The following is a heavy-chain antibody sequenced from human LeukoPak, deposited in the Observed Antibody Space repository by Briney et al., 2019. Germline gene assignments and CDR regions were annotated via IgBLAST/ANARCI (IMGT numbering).Heavy chain of an antibody. J-gene: IGHJ6*03. V-gene: IGHV3-15*01. CDR2: IKSKADGGAT. D-gene: IGHD5-18*01. Sequence: GGSLRLSCAASGFTFVNAWMTWVRQAPGKGLEWIGRIKSKADGGATDYAVPVRGRFIISRDDSKNTLYLQMNSLRTEDTAVYYCTKIQDYYYIDMDVWGKGTTVTVSS. CDR1: GFTFVNAW. CDR3: TKIQDYYYIDMDV.